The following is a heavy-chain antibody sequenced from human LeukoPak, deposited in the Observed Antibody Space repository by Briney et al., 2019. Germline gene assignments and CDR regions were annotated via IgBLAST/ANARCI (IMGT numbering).Heavy chain of an antibody. CDR3: ARRPDYYDSSGFLDY. V-gene: IGHV3-48*03. CDR2: ISSSGSTI. D-gene: IGHD3-22*01. Sequence: GGSLRLSCAASGFTFSSYEMNWVRQAPGKGLEWVSYISSSGSTIYYADSVKGRFTISRDNAKNSLYLQMNSLRAEDTAVYYCARRPDYYDSSGFLDYWGQGTLVTVSS. J-gene: IGHJ4*02. CDR1: GFTFSSYE.